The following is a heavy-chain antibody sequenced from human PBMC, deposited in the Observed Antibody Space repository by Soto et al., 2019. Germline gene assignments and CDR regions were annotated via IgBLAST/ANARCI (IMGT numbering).Heavy chain of an antibody. V-gene: IGHV5-51*01. CDR2: IYPGDSDT. CDR1: GYSFTSYW. D-gene: IGHD6-19*01. J-gene: IGHJ5*02. Sequence: GESLKISCTGSGYSFTSYWIGWVRQMPGKGLEWMGIIYPGDSDTRYSPSFQGQVTISADKSISTAYLQWSSLKASDTAMYYCARFLPPGIAVAGHYWFDPWGQGTLVTVSS. CDR3: ARFLPPGIAVAGHYWFDP.